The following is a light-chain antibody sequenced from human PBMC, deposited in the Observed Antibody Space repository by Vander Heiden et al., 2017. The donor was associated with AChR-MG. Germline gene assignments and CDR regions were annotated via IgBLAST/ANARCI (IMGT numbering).Light chain of an antibody. Sequence: DIQMTQSPSSLSASAGDRVTITCQASQDISNYLNWYQQKPGKAPKLLIYDASNLEPGVPSRFSGSGSGTDFTFTISSLQPEDIATYYCQQYDNLPMYTFGQGTKLEIK. CDR2: DAS. J-gene: IGKJ2*01. CDR1: QDISNY. V-gene: IGKV1-33*01. CDR3: QQYDNLPMYT.